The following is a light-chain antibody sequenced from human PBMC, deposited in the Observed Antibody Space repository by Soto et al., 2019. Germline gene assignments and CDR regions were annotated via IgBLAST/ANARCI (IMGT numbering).Light chain of an antibody. V-gene: IGLV2-14*01. CDR2: DVS. Sequence: QSALTQPASVSGSPGQSITISCTGTTSDVGDYNYVSWYQQHPGKAPKLMIYDVSSRPSGVPDRFSASTSGTSASLAITGLQAEDEADYYCQSYDSTLSGSRVFGGGTKLTVL. CDR3: QSYDSTLSGSRV. CDR1: TSDVGDYNY. J-gene: IGLJ3*02.